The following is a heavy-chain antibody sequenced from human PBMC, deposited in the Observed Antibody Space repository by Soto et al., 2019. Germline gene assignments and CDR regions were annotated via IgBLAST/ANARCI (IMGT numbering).Heavy chain of an antibody. Sequence: EVQLVESGGGLVKPGGSLRLSCAASGFTFSSYSMNWVRQAPGKGLEWVSSISSSSSYIYYADSVKGRFTISRDNAKNALYLQMNSLRAEDTAVYYCASHGDYYGMDVWGQGTTVTVSS. CDR3: ASHGDYYGMDV. CDR2: ISSSSSYI. CDR1: GFTFSSYS. V-gene: IGHV3-21*01. J-gene: IGHJ6*02. D-gene: IGHD4-17*01.